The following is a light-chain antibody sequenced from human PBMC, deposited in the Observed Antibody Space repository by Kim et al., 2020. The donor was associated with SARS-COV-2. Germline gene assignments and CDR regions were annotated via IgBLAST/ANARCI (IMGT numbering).Light chain of an antibody. Sequence: DIVMTQSPLSLPVTPGEPASISCRSSKSLLHSNGYNYLDWYLQKPGQSPQLLIYLGSNRASGVPDRFSGSGSGTDFTLKISRVEAEDVGVYYCVQALQNPRTFGQGTKVDIK. J-gene: IGKJ1*01. CDR3: VQALQNPRT. V-gene: IGKV2-28*01. CDR2: LGS. CDR1: KSLLHSNGYNY.